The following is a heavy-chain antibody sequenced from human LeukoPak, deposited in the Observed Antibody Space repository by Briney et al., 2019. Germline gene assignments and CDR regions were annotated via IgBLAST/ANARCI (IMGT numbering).Heavy chain of an antibody. CDR2: INHSGST. D-gene: IGHD1-7*01. V-gene: IGHV4-34*01. CDR1: GGSFSGYY. J-gene: IGHJ5*02. Sequence: PSETLSLTCAVYGGSFSGYYWSWIRQPPGKGLEWIGEINHSGSTNYNPSLKSRVTISVDTSKNQFSLQLNSVSPEDTAVYYCARGQDWNYAHWFDPWGQGTLVTVSS. CDR3: ARGQDWNYAHWFDP.